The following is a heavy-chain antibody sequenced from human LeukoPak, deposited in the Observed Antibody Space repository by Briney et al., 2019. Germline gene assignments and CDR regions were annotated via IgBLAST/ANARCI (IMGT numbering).Heavy chain of an antibody. CDR1: GFTFDDYG. Sequence: PGGSLRLSCAASGFTFDDYGMSWVRQAPGKGLEWVSGINWNGGSTGYADSVKGRFTISRDNAKNSLYLQMNSLRAEDTALYYCARDSRLGLLWFGDRSETFDYWGQGTLVTVSS. CDR2: INWNGGST. V-gene: IGHV3-20*04. CDR3: ARDSRLGLLWFGDRSETFDY. J-gene: IGHJ4*02. D-gene: IGHD3-10*01.